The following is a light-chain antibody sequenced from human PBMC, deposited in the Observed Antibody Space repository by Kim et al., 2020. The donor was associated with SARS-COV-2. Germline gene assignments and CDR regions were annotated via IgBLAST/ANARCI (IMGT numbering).Light chain of an antibody. J-gene: IGKJ4*01. CDR2: AAS. CDR1: QSINTY. Sequence: DIEMTQSPSSLAASVGDRVTIACRASQSINTYLNWYQQKPGKAPKLLIYAASTLQSGVPSRFSGSGSGTDLTLTISSLQPQYFPTYYCQLSHTAPLLTFCAGTQLDI. V-gene: IGKV1-39*01. CDR3: QLSHTAPLLT.